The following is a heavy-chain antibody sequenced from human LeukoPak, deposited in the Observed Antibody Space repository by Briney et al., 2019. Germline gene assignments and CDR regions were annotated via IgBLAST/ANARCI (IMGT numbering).Heavy chain of an antibody. J-gene: IGHJ4*02. CDR3: ARRSSGSYAFDY. CDR2: ISVYNGDT. Sequence: ASVKVSCKASGYTFSNYGISWLRQAPGQGLEWMGWISVYNGDTNYAQKFQGRVTMTRDTSISTAYMELSRLRSDDTAVYYCARRSSGSYAFDYGGQGTLVTVSS. V-gene: IGHV1-18*01. CDR1: GYTFSNYG. D-gene: IGHD1-26*01.